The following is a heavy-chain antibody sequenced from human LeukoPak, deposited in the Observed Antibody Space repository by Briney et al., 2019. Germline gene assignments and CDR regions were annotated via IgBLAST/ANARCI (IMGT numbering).Heavy chain of an antibody. D-gene: IGHD1-1*01. CDR3: ARDINWSFDY. J-gene: IGHJ4*02. CDR1: GFTLSDYS. CDR2: ISRSSSDI. V-gene: IGHV3-21*05. Sequence: GGSLRLSCAASGFTLSDYSMNWVRQAPGKGLEWLSYISRSSSDIAYADSVKGRFTFSRDNAKNSLYLQMNSLRVEDTALYFCARDINWSFDYWGQGALVTVSS.